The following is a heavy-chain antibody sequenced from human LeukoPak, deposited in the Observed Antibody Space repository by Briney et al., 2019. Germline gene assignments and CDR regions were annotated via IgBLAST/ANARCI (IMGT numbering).Heavy chain of an antibody. CDR2: INSDGSST. J-gene: IGHJ4*02. D-gene: IGHD1-26*01. CDR3: ARDPTPYSGSYYDY. Sequence: GGSLRLSCAASGFIVSSNYMSWVRQAPGKGLVWVSRINSDGSSTSYADSVKGRFTISRDNAKNTLYLQMNSLRAEDTAVYYCARDPTPYSGSYYDYWGQGTLVTVSS. V-gene: IGHV3-74*01. CDR1: GFIVSSNY.